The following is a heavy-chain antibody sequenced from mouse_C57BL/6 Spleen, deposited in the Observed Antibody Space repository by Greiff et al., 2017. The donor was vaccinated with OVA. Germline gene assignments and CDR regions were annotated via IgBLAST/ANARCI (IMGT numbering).Heavy chain of an antibody. Sequence: VQLQQSGPELVKPGASVKIPCKASGYTFTDYNMDWVKQSHGKSLEWIGDINPNNGGTIYNQKFKGKATLTVDQSSSTAYMELRSLTSEDTAVYDGASREYGNYERFAYWGQGTLVTVSA. D-gene: IGHD2-1*01. CDR2: INPNNGGT. CDR1: GYTFTDYN. CDR3: ASREYGNYERFAY. V-gene: IGHV1-18*01. J-gene: IGHJ3*01.